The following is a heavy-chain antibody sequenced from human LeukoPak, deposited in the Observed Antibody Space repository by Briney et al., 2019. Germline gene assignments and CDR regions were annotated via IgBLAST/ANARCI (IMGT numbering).Heavy chain of an antibody. V-gene: IGHV3-23*01. D-gene: IGHD3-9*01. CDR2: ISGSGGST. CDR1: GFTFSSYA. CDR3: ARDPHLDYDILTGYSPYYYYGMDV. J-gene: IGHJ6*02. Sequence: GGSLRLSCAASGFTFSSYAMSWVRQAPGKGLEWVSAISGSGGSTYYADSVKGRFTTSRDNSKNTLYLQMNSLRAEDTAVYYCARDPHLDYDILTGYSPYYYYGMDVWGQGTTVTVSS.